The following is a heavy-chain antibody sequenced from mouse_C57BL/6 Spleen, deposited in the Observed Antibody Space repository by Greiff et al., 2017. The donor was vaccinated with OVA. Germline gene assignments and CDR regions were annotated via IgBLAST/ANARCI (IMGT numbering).Heavy chain of an antibody. CDR3: VRRGYWYFDV. V-gene: IGHV1-69*01. CDR2: IDPSDSYT. Sequence: QVQLQQPGAELVMPGASVKLSCKASGYTFTSYWMHWVKQRPGQGLEWIGEIDPSDSYTNYNQKFKGKSTLTVDKSSSTAYMQLSSLTSEDSAVYYCVRRGYWYFDVWGTGTTVTVSS. J-gene: IGHJ1*03. CDR1: GYTFTSYW.